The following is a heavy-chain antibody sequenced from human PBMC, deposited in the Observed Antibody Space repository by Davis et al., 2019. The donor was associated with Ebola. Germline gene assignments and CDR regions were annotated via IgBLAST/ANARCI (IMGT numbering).Heavy chain of an antibody. D-gene: IGHD3-16*01. J-gene: IGHJ4*02. CDR1: GFTFSDYY. V-gene: IGHV3-11*01. Sequence: GESLKISCAASGFTFSDYYMSWIRQAPGKGLEWVSFISFSGNTIYYADSVKGRFTISRDNAKNSLYLQMNSLRAEDTAVYYCATGVTTFREAGVGYWGQGTLVTVSS. CDR3: ATGVTTFREAGVGY. CDR2: ISFSGNTI.